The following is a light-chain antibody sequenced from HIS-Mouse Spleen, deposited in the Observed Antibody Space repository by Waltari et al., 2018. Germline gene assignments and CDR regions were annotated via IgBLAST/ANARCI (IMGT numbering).Light chain of an antibody. Sequence: QSALTQPAPVSGSPGQSITISCTGTSSDVVSYNLVSWYQQHPGKAPKLMIYEGMKRPSGVSNRFSGSKSGNTASLTISGLQAEDEADYYCCSYAGSSTWVFGGGTKLTVL. J-gene: IGLJ3*02. CDR1: SSDVVSYNL. CDR2: EGM. CDR3: CSYAGSSTWV. V-gene: IGLV2-23*01.